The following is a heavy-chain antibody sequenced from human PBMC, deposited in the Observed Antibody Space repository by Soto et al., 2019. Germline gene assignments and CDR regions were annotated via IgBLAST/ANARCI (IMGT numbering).Heavy chain of an antibody. CDR3: ASGIHYYDSSGYSLYYYYGMDV. Sequence: VQLVQSGAEVKKPGSSVKVSCQASGGTFSSYAISWVRQAPGQGLEWLGGIIPIFGTANYAQKFQGRVTITADESTSTAYMELSSLRSEDTAVYYCASGIHYYDSSGYSLYYYYGMDVWGQGTTVTVSS. CDR2: IIPIFGTA. J-gene: IGHJ6*02. CDR1: GGTFSSYA. V-gene: IGHV1-69*01. D-gene: IGHD3-22*01.